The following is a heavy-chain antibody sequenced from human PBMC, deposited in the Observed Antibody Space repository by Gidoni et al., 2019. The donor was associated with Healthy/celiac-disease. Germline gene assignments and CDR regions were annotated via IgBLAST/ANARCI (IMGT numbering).Heavy chain of an antibody. CDR1: GGSISSYY. CDR2: IYYSGST. J-gene: IGHJ4*02. CDR3: ARDFRGRGFDY. D-gene: IGHD5-12*01. V-gene: IGHV4-59*01. Sequence: QVQLPESGPGLVKPSETLSLTCTVPGGSISSYYWSWIRQPPGKGLEWIGYIYYSGSTNYNPSLKSRVTISVDTSKNQFSLKLSSVTAADTAVYYCARDFRGRGFDYWGQGTLVTVSS.